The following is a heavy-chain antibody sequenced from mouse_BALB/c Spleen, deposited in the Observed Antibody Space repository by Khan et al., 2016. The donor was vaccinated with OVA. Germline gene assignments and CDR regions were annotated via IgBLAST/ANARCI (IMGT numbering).Heavy chain of an antibody. D-gene: IGHD2-14*01. CDR2: INTYTGEP. Sequence: LVESGPELKKPGETVKISCKASGYTFTNYGRNWVKQAPGKGLKWMGWINTYTGEPTYVDDLKGRFAFSMETSASTAYLQINDLKNEDTATYFCARVGYSGTMDYWGQGTSVTVSS. CDR3: ARVGYSGTMDY. J-gene: IGHJ4*01. CDR1: GYTFTNYG. V-gene: IGHV9-3-1*01.